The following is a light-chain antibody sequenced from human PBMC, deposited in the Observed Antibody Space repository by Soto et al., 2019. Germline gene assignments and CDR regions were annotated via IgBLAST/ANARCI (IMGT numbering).Light chain of an antibody. J-gene: IGKJ4*01. CDR3: QQRSNWLLT. V-gene: IGKV3-11*01. Sequence: EIVLTQSPATLSLSPGERATLSCRASQSVSSYLAWYQQKPGQARRLLIYDASNRATGIPARFSGSGSGTDFTLTISSLEPEDFSVYYCQQRSNWLLTFGGGTKVEIK. CDR1: QSVSSY. CDR2: DAS.